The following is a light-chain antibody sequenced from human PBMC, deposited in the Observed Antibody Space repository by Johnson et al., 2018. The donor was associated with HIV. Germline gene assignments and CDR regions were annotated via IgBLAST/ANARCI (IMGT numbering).Light chain of an antibody. CDR3: GTWDSSLSAGRYV. Sequence: QSVLTQPPSVSAAPGQKVTISCSGSSSNIGNNYVSWYQQLPGTAPKLLIYDNNKRPSGIPDRFSGSKSGTSATLGITGLQTGDEADYYCGTWDSSLSAGRYVFGTVTKVTVL. CDR1: SSNIGNNY. V-gene: IGLV1-51*01. J-gene: IGLJ1*01. CDR2: DNN.